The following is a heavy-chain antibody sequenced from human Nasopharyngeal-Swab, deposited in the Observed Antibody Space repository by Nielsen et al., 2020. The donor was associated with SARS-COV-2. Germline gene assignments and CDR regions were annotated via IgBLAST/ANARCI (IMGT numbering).Heavy chain of an antibody. CDR2: ISGSGGST. D-gene: IGHD3-16*01. CDR1: GGTFSSYA. V-gene: IGHV3-23*01. CDR3: AKRPTGSTFGD. J-gene: IGHJ4*02. Sequence: GGSLRLSCAAAGGTFSSYAMSWVRQAPGKGLEWVSAISGSGGSTYYADSVKGRFTISRDNSKNTLYLQMNSLRAEDTAVYYCAKRPTGSTFGDWGQGTLVPVSS.